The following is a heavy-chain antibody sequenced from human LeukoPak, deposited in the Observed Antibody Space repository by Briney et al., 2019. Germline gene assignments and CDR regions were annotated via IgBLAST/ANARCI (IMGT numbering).Heavy chain of an antibody. V-gene: IGHV3-30-3*01. Sequence: GGSLRLSCAAYGFTFSSYAMHWVRQAPGKGLEWVAVISYDGSNKYYADSVKGRFTISRDNSKNTLYLQMNSLRAEDTAVYYCARAHLEITFGGVPAYWGQGTLVTVSS. D-gene: IGHD3-16*01. J-gene: IGHJ4*02. CDR1: GFTFSSYA. CDR3: ARAHLEITFGGVPAY. CDR2: ISYDGSNK.